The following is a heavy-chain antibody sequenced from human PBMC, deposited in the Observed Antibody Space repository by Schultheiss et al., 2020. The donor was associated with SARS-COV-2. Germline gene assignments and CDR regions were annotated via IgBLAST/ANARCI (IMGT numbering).Heavy chain of an antibody. D-gene: IGHD6-19*01. CDR2: ISGSGGST. Sequence: GGSLRLSCAASGFTFSSYWMSWVRQAPGKGLEWVSAISGSGGSTYYADSVKGRFTISRDNSKNTLYLQMNSLRAEDTAVYYCAKSHPSGWYGTGVDFQHWGQGTLVTVSS. J-gene: IGHJ1*01. CDR1: GFTFSSYW. V-gene: IGHV3-23*01. CDR3: AKSHPSGWYGTGVDFQH.